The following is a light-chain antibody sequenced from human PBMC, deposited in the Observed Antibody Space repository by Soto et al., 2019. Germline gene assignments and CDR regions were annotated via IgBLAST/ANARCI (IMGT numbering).Light chain of an antibody. Sequence: EIVMTQSPATLSVSPGERATLSCRASQSVSSNLAWYQQRPGQAPRLLIYGVSTRAPGIPDRFSGSGSGTDFTLTISRLEPEDFAVYFCQQYGHSPPFTFGPGTKVDFK. CDR1: QSVSSN. V-gene: IGKV3D-15*01. J-gene: IGKJ3*01. CDR3: QQYGHSPPFT. CDR2: GVS.